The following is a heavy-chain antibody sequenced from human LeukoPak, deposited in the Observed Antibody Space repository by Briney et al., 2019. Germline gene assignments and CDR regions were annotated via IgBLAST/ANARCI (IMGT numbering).Heavy chain of an antibody. CDR1: GYSFTSYW. CDR2: IYPGDSDT. J-gene: IGHJ5*02. Sequence: GESLKISCKGSGYSFTSYWIGWVRPMPGKGLEWMGIIYPGDSDTRYSPSFQGQVTISADKSISTAYLQWSSLKASDTAMYYCARQVEQQLFWFDPWGQGTLVTVSS. CDR3: ARQVEQQLFWFDP. D-gene: IGHD6-13*01. V-gene: IGHV5-51*01.